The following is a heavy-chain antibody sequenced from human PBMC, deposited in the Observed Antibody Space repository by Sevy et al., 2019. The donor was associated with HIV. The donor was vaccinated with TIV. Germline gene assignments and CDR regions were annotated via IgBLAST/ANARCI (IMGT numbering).Heavy chain of an antibody. D-gene: IGHD6-19*01. CDR1: GFTFSNSG. V-gene: IGHV3-33*01. J-gene: IGHJ4*02. CDR2: IFSDGVTS. Sequence: GGSLRLSCAASGFTFSNSGMHWVRQSPGKGLEWVASIFSDGVTSYYGDSVRGRFTVFRDNSKSTLYLQLNSLRVEDTARYYCGRESPSDWYLDSWGQGTLVTVSS. CDR3: GRESPSDWYLDS.